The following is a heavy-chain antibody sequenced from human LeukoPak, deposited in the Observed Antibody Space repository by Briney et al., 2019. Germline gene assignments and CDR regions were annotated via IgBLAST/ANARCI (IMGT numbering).Heavy chain of an antibody. J-gene: IGHJ4*02. Sequence: SETLSLTCAVYGGSISGYYWSWIRQPPGKGLEWIGEINHSGSTNYNPSVKSRVTISVDPSKNQFSLKLSSVTAADTAVYYCARLPLRSHFDYWGQGTLVPVSS. CDR3: ARLPLRSHFDY. CDR2: INHSGST. V-gene: IGHV4-34*01. CDR1: GGSISGYY.